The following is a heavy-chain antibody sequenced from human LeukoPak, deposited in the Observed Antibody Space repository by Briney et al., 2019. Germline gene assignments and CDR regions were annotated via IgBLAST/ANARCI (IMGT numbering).Heavy chain of an antibody. CDR1: GFTFSTYA. CDR2: ISGSGGST. J-gene: IGHJ4*02. V-gene: IGHV3-23*01. Sequence: PGGSLRLSCAASGFTFSTYAVSWARQAPGKGLEWVSGISGSGGSTYYADSVKGRFTISRDNSKDTLYLQMNSLRAEDTAVYYCAKSKAAVAGNPDYWGQGTLVTVSS. D-gene: IGHD6-19*01. CDR3: AKSKAAVAGNPDY.